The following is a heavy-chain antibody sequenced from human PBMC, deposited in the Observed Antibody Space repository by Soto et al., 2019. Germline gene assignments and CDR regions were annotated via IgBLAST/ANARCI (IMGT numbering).Heavy chain of an antibody. V-gene: IGHV4-34*01. Sequence: QVQLQQWGAGLLKPSETLSLTCAVYGGSFSGYYWSWIRQPPGKGLEWIGEINHRGGTNYNPSLKSRITISVDTSKNQFSLKLTSVTAADTAVYYCARTYSSSWSPLEYWGQGTLVTVSS. D-gene: IGHD6-13*01. CDR1: GGSFSGYY. CDR3: ARTYSSSWSPLEY. J-gene: IGHJ4*02. CDR2: INHRGGT.